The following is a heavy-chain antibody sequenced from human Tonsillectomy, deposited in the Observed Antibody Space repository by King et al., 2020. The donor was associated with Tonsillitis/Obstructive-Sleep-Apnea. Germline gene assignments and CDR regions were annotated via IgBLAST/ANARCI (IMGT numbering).Heavy chain of an antibody. J-gene: IGHJ3*02. CDR2: IYYSGST. Sequence: QVQLQESGPGLVKPSETLSLTCTVSGGSISSYYWSWIRQPPGKGLEWIGYIYYSGSTNYNPSLKSRVTISVDTSKNQFSLQLSSVTAADTAVYYCARDRDSSNYGGAFDIWGQGTMVTVSS. CDR1: GGSISSYY. CDR3: ARDRDSSNYGGAFDI. V-gene: IGHV4-59*01. D-gene: IGHD4-11*01.